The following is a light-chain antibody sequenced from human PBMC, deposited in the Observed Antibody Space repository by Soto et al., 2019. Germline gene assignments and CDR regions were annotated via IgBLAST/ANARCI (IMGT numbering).Light chain of an antibody. Sequence: DIQMTQSPSTLSASVGDRVAITCRASQSISTWLAWYQQKSGKAPKLLIYKASTLESGVPSRFSGSGSGTEITLTISSLQPDDFATYYCQQYNSFSRTFGQGTKLEIK. V-gene: IGKV1-5*03. CDR1: QSISTW. J-gene: IGKJ2*01. CDR2: KAS. CDR3: QQYNSFSRT.